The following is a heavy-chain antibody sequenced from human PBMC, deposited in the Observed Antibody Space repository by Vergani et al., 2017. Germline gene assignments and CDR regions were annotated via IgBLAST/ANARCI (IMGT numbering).Heavy chain of an antibody. J-gene: IGHJ3*02. D-gene: IGHD2-21*02. Sequence: QVQLVESGGGVVQPGRSLRLSCAASGFIFSSYGMHWVRQAPGKGLEWVAVIWYDGSNKYYADSVKGRFTISRDNSKNTLYLQMNSLRAEDTAVYYCARETVVVTAISFDIWGQGTMVTVSS. V-gene: IGHV3-33*01. CDR3: ARETVVVTAISFDI. CDR1: GFIFSSYG. CDR2: IWYDGSNK.